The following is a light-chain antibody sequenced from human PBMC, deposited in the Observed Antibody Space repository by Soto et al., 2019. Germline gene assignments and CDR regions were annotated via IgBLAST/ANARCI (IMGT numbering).Light chain of an antibody. J-gene: IGLJ1*01. CDR3: SSHTTYSTRI. CDR1: SSDIGSYNY. Sequence: QSVLTQPASVSGSPRQSIAISCTGTSSDIGSYNYVSWYQQHPGKAPKLIIREVSNRPSGISDHFSGSKSGNTASLTISGLQADDEADYYCSSHTTYSTRIFGTGTKVTVL. CDR2: EVS. V-gene: IGLV2-14*01.